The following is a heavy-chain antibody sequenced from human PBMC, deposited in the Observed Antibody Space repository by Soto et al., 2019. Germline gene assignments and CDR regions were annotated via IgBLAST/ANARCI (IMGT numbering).Heavy chain of an antibody. CDR3: ARAIEGWEQQLDHFLGNHDAFDI. V-gene: IGHV4-59*01. D-gene: IGHD6-13*01. Sequence: QVQLQESGPGLVKPSETLSLTCTVSGGSISSYYWSWIRQPPGKGLEWIGYIYYSGSTNYNPSLKSRVTISVDTSKNQFSLQLSSVTAADTAVYYCARAIEGWEQQLDHFLGNHDAFDIWGQGTMVTVSS. CDR2: IYYSGST. CDR1: GGSISSYY. J-gene: IGHJ3*02.